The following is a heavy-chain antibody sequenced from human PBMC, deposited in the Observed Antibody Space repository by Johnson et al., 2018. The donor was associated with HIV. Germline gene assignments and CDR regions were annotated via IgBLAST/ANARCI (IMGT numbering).Heavy chain of an antibody. V-gene: IGHV3-20*04. Sequence: VHLVESGGGVVRPGGSLRLSCAASGFTFDDFGLSWVRQAPGKGLEWVSGINWNGGSTGYANSVKGRFTISRDNAKNSLYLNMHSLRAEDTALYYCARRQDYDTSGYFYHESAFDIWGQGTMVTVSS. CDR1: GFTFDDFG. J-gene: IGHJ3*02. CDR3: ARRQDYDTSGYFYHESAFDI. CDR2: INWNGGST. D-gene: IGHD3-22*01.